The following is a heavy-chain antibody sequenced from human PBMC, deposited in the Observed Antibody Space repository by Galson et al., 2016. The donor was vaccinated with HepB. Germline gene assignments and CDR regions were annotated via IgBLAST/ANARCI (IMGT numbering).Heavy chain of an antibody. V-gene: IGHV4-39*02. Sequence: SETLSLTCTVSDGSINSNSYYWGWIRQPPGTGLQWIGSMYFGGSTHYNPSLKSRVIISGDTTKNHFSLKLSSVTAADTAVYYCARNSGYFDLWGRGTLVTVSS. CDR2: MYFGGST. CDR1: DGSINSNSYY. D-gene: IGHD3-10*01. J-gene: IGHJ2*01. CDR3: ARNSGYFDL.